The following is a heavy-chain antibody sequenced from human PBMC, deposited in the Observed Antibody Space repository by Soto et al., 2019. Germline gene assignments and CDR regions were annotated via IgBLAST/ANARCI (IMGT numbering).Heavy chain of an antibody. CDR1: GYTFTSYY. J-gene: IGHJ4*02. CDR2: INPSGGST. Sequence: QVRLVQSGAEVKKPGASVKLSCKASGYTFTSYYMHWVRQAPGQGLEWMGIINPSGGSTSYAQKFQGRVTMTRDTSTSTVYMELSSLRSEDTAVYYCARDHYLGSSGYYSGVDYWGQGTLVTVSS. D-gene: IGHD3-22*01. V-gene: IGHV1-46*01. CDR3: ARDHYLGSSGYYSGVDY.